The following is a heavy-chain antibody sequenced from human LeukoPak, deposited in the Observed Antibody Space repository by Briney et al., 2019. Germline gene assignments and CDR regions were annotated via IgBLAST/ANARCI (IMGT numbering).Heavy chain of an antibody. Sequence: SETLSLTRTVSGGSISSSSYYWGWIRQPPGKGLEWIGSIYYSGSTYYNPSLKSRVTISVDTSKNQFSLKLSSVTAADTAVYYCARDSIAARPFDYWGQGTLVTVSS. D-gene: IGHD6-6*01. CDR1: GGSISSSSYY. V-gene: IGHV4-39*07. CDR3: ARDSIAARPFDY. J-gene: IGHJ4*02. CDR2: IYYSGST.